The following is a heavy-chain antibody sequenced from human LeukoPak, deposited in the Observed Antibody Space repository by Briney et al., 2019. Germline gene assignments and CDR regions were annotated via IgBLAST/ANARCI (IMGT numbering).Heavy chain of an antibody. CDR3: AKGGPTFITSYCSSTSCYIVY. CDR2: IYSGGST. CDR1: GFTVSSNY. V-gene: IGHV3-53*01. Sequence: PGGSLRLSCAASGFTVSSNYMSWVRQAPGKGLEWVSVIYSGGSTYYADSVKGRFTISRDNSKNTLYLQMNSLRAEDTAVYSCAKGGPTFITSYCSSTSCYIVYWGQGTLVTVSS. J-gene: IGHJ4*02. D-gene: IGHD2-2*02.